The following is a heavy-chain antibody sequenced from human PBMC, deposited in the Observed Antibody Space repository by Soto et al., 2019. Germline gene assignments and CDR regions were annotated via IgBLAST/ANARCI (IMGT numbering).Heavy chain of an antibody. CDR1: GVSISSNNW. J-gene: IGHJ4*02. V-gene: IGHV4-4*02. CDR2: MYHTGST. CDR3: ARSSRYQYDSREGNFDY. Sequence: QVQLQESGPGLVKPSGTLSLTCAVSGVSISSNNWWSWVRQPPGKGLEWIGEMYHTGSTNYNPSLQSRVAISVDKSNNHFSRELNSVTAAATAVHYCARSSRYQYDSREGNFDYWGQGTLVTVSS. D-gene: IGHD3-22*01.